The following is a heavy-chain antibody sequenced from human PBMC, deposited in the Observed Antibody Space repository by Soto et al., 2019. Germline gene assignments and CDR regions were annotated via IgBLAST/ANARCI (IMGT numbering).Heavy chain of an antibody. V-gene: IGHV4-30-4*01. CDR1: GGSISSGDYY. CDR2: IYYSGST. D-gene: IGHD2-2*01. Sequence: QVQLQESGPGLVKPSQTLSLTCTVSGGSISSGDYYWSWIRQPPGKGLEWIGYIYYSGSTYYNPSLKSRVTISVDTSKNQFSLKLSSVTAADTAVYYCARDALIVVVPAARNTWYFDLWGRGTLVTVSS. CDR3: ARDALIVVVPAARNTWYFDL. J-gene: IGHJ2*01.